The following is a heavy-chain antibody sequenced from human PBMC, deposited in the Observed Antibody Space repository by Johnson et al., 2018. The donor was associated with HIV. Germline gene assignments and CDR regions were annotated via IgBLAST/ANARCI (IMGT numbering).Heavy chain of an antibody. Sequence: QVQLVESGGGLVKPGGSLRLSCAASRFTFSDYYMSWISQTPGKGLEWVSYISSSGGTIYYAASVKGRFSISRDNAKNSLYLQMNSLRAEDTAVYYCARDRGYWDAFDIWGQGTMVTVSS. D-gene: IGHD3-22*01. CDR1: RFTFSDYY. J-gene: IGHJ3*02. CDR3: ARDRGYWDAFDI. V-gene: IGHV3-11*04. CDR2: ISSSGGTI.